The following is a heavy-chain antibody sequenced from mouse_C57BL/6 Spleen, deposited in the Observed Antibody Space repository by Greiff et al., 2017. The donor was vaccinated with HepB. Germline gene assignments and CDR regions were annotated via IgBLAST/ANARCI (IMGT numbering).Heavy chain of an antibody. CDR1: GYSITSGYY. Sequence: EVQRVESGPGLVKPSQSLSLTCSVTGYSITSGYYWNWIRQFPGNKLEWMGYISYDGSNNYNPSLKNRISITRDTSKNQFFLKLNSVTTEDTATYYCARELGLAWFAYWGQGTLVTVSA. D-gene: IGHD4-1*01. CDR2: ISYDGSN. CDR3: ARELGLAWFAY. J-gene: IGHJ3*01. V-gene: IGHV3-6*01.